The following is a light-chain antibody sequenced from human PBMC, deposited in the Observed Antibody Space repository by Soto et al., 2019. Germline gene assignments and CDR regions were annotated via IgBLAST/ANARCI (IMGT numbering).Light chain of an antibody. CDR2: ENN. J-gene: IGLJ2*01. CDR1: YSNIGIKY. CDR3: GTWDSSLTGGV. V-gene: IGLV1-51*02. Sequence: QSVLTQPPSVSAALGQKVTISCSGSYSNIGIKYVSWYHQLPGTAPKLLIYENNRRPSGIPDRFSASKSGTSATLDITGLQTGDEADYYCGTWDSSLTGGVFGGGTKLTVL.